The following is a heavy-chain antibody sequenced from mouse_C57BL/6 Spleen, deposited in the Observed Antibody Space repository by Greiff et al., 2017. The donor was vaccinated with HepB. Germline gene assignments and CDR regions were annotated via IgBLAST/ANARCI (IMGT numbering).Heavy chain of an antibody. Sequence: VQLQQPGAELVRPGSSVKLSCKASGYTFTSYWMHWVKQRPIQGLEWIGNIDPSDSETHYNQKFKDKATLTVDKSSSTAYMQLSSLTSEDSAVYYCARDEDYDSIAYWGQGTLVTVSA. D-gene: IGHD2-4*01. J-gene: IGHJ3*01. V-gene: IGHV1-52*01. CDR2: IDPSDSET. CDR3: ARDEDYDSIAY. CDR1: GYTFTSYW.